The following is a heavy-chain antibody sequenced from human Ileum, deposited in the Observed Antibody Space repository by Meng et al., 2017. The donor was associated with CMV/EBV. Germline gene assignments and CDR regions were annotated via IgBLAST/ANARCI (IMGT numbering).Heavy chain of an antibody. CDR2: ISSSGSTI. CDR3: AKSQPSTTTVRGWFDP. D-gene: IGHD1-1*01. V-gene: IGHV3-48*03. CDR1: GFTFSSYE. Sequence: GGSLRLSCAASGFTFSSYEMNWVRQAPGKGLEWVSYISSSGSTIYYADSVRGRFTVSRDNAKNLLYLQMNSLRVEDTAVYYCAKSQPSTTTVRGWFDPWGQGTLVTVSS. J-gene: IGHJ5*02.